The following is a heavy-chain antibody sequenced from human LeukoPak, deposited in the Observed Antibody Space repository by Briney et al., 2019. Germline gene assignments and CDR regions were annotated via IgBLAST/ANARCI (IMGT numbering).Heavy chain of an antibody. CDR1: GFPFRSYS. CDR2: ISSSSSYI. V-gene: IGHV3-21*01. CDR3: ARGQVYRYGPFDY. D-gene: IGHD5-18*01. Sequence: GGSLRLSCAASGFPFRSYSMNWVPQAPGKGLELVSSISSSSSYIYYADSVKGRFTISRDNAKNSLYLQMNSLRAEDTAVYYCARGQVYRYGPFDYWGQGTLVTVCS. J-gene: IGHJ4*02.